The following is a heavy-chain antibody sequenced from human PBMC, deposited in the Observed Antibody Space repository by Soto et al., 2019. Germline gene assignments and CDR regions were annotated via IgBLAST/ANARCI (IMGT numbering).Heavy chain of an antibody. CDR3: AREGVYSSSWYLYYYYGMDV. Sequence: EVQLVESGGGLVQPGGSLRLSCAASGFTFSSYWMHWGRQAPGKGLVWVSRINSDGSSTSYADSVKGRFTISRDNAKNTLYLQMNSLRAEDTAVYYCAREGVYSSSWYLYYYYGMDVWGQGTTVTVSS. J-gene: IGHJ6*02. D-gene: IGHD6-13*01. CDR1: GFTFSSYW. CDR2: INSDGSST. V-gene: IGHV3-74*01.